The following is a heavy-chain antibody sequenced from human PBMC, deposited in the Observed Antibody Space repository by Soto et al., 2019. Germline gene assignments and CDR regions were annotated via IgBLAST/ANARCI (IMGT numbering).Heavy chain of an antibody. D-gene: IGHD1-26*01. CDR1: GFTVNNYA. V-gene: IGHV3-30-3*02. CDR3: AKMGWELSYLADAFDI. J-gene: IGHJ3*02. CDR2: ISYDGSNK. Sequence: HPGGSLGLACAASGFTVNNYAMPGVRQAPGKGLEWVALISYDGSNKYYADSVKGRFTISRDNSKNTLYLQMNSLRAEDTAVYYCAKMGWELSYLADAFDIWGQGTMVTVSS.